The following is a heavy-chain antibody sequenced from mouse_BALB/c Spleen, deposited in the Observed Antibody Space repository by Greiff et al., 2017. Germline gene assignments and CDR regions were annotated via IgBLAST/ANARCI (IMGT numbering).Heavy chain of an antibody. D-gene: IGHD1-1*02. Sequence: EVQVVESGGGLVKPGGSLKLSCAASGFTFSSYAMSWVRQTPEKRLEWVASISSGGSTYYPDSVKGRFTISRDNARNILYLQMSSLRSEDTAMYYCARGEGGLDYWGQGTTLTVSS. J-gene: IGHJ2*01. CDR1: GFTFSSYA. CDR3: ARGEGGLDY. V-gene: IGHV5-6-5*01. CDR2: ISSGGST.